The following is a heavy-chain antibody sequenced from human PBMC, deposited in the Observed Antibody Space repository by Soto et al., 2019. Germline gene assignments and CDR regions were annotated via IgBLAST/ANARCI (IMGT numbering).Heavy chain of an antibody. D-gene: IGHD3-22*01. J-gene: IGHJ6*02. Sequence: PAASVKVSCKASGFTFTSSAVQWVRQARGQRLEWIGWIVVGSGNTNYAQKFQERVTITRDMSTSTAYMELSSLRSEDTAVYYCAAVYYYDSSGYRPLGYYGMDVWGQGTTVTVSS. CDR3: AAVYYYDSSGYRPLGYYGMDV. V-gene: IGHV1-58*01. CDR2: IVVGSGNT. CDR1: GFTFTSSA.